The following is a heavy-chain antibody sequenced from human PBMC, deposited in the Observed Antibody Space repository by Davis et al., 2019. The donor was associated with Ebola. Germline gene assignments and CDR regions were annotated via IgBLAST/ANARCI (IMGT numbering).Heavy chain of an antibody. D-gene: IGHD1-26*01. CDR3: TREFGGSYDY. J-gene: IGHJ4*02. CDR1: GFTFSNAW. V-gene: IGHV3-15*01. Sequence: GGSLRLSCAASGFTFSNAWMSWVRQAPGKGLEWVGRIKSKTDGGTTDYAAPVKGRFTISRDDSKNTLYLQMNSLKTDDTAFYYCTREFGGSYDYWGQGTLVTVSS. CDR2: IKSKTDGGTT.